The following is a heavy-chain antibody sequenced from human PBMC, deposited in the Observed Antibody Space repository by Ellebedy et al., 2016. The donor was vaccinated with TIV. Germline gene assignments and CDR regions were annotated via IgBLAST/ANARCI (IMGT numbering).Heavy chain of an antibody. V-gene: IGHV3-23*01. CDR3: AKGTSSGFNYDRVGFEY. Sequence: GGSLRLSCAASGFTFSSFAMHWVRQAPGKGLEWLSVISGAGDNTYDADSVKGRFTITRDNSKNTLYLQMDRQRAEDTAVYYCAKGTSSGFNYDRVGFEYWGQGTLVTVSS. CDR2: ISGAGDNT. CDR1: GFTFSSFA. D-gene: IGHD3-22*01. J-gene: IGHJ4*02.